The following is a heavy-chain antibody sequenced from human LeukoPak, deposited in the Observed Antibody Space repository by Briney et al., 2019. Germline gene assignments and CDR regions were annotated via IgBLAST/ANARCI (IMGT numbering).Heavy chain of an antibody. CDR3: ARVGGAEYGSSQPFDY. CDR2: IYPGDSDT. V-gene: IGHV5-51*01. Sequence: GESLKISCKGSGYSFTNYWIGWVRQMPGEGLEWMGIIYPGDSDTRYSPSFQGQVTISADKSISTAYLQWSSLKASDTAIYYCARVGGAEYGSSQPFDYWGQGTLVTVSS. D-gene: IGHD6-13*01. J-gene: IGHJ4*02. CDR1: GYSFTNYW.